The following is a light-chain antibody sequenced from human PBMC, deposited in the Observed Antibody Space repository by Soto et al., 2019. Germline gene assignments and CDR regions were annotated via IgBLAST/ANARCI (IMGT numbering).Light chain of an antibody. CDR1: SSDVGGYNF. V-gene: IGLV2-11*01. Sequence: QSALTQPRSVSGSPGQSVTISCTGTSSDVGGYNFVSWYQQHPGKAPRLLIHGVRNRPPGISSRFSGSKSGLTASLTISGLQAEDEAVYYCSSFTTYRVYVFGPGTKLTVL. J-gene: IGLJ1*01. CDR3: SSFTTYRVYV. CDR2: GVR.